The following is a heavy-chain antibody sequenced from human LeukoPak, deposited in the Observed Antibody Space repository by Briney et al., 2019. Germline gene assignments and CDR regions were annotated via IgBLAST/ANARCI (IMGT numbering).Heavy chain of an antibody. CDR2: IYTSGST. CDR3: ARTTEWLRRYYFDY. V-gene: IGHV4-61*02. CDR1: GGSISSGSYY. J-gene: IGHJ4*02. Sequence: PSETLSLTCTVSGGSISSGSYYWSWIRQPAGKGLEWIGRIYTSGSTNYNPSLKSRVTISVDTSKNQFSLKLSSVTAADTAVYYCARTTEWLRRYYFDYWGQGTLVTVSS. D-gene: IGHD5-12*01.